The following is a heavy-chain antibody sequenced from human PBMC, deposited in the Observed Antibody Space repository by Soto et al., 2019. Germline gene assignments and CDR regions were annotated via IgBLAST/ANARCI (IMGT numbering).Heavy chain of an antibody. CDR2: INAGNGNT. CDR3: ARDGSSSSYYYYGMDV. J-gene: IGHJ6*02. V-gene: IGHV1-3*01. D-gene: IGHD6-6*01. CDR1: GYTITSYA. Sequence: VASVKVSCKASGYTITSYAMHWVRQAPGQRLEWMGWINAGNGNTKYSQKFQGRVTITRDTSASTAYMELSSLRSEDTAVYYCARDGSSSSYYYYGMDVWGQGTTVTVSS.